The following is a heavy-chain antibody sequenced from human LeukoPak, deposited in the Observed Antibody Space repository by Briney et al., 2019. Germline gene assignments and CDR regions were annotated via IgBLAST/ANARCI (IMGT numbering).Heavy chain of an antibody. CDR1: GFTFSSYS. CDR2: ISSSSSYI. Sequence: GGSLRLSCAASGFTFSSYSMNWVRQAPGKGLEWVSSISSSSSYIYYADSVKGRFTISRDNAKNSLYLQMNSLRAEDTAVYYCARGIRISDYSSSGYWGQGTLVTVSS. V-gene: IGHV3-21*01. CDR3: ARGIRISDYSSSGY. J-gene: IGHJ4*02. D-gene: IGHD6-13*01.